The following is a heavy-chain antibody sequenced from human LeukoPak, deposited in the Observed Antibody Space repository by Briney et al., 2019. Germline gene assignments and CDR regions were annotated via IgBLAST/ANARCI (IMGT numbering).Heavy chain of an antibody. CDR3: ARERRYGDYYYGMDV. J-gene: IGHJ6*02. V-gene: IGHV1-2*04. D-gene: IGHD4-17*01. CDR1: GYTFTGYY. Sequence: GASVKVSCKASGYTFTGYYMHWVRQAPGQGLEWMGWINPNSGGTNYAQKFQGWVTMTRDTSISTAYMELSRLRSDDTAVYYCARERRYGDYYYGMDVWGQGTTVTVSS. CDR2: INPNSGGT.